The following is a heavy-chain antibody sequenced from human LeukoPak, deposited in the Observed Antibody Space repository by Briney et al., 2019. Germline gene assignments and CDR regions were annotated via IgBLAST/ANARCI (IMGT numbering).Heavy chain of an antibody. CDR1: GFTFSSYA. D-gene: IGHD4-17*01. CDR3: AKRHGPTYGDFDY. J-gene: IGHJ4*02. Sequence: GRSLRLSCAASGFTFSSYAMHWVRQAPGKGLEWVAVISYDGSNKYYADSVKGRFTISRDNSKNTLYLQMNSLRADDTAVYYCAKRHGPTYGDFDYWGQGTLVTVSS. CDR2: ISYDGSNK. V-gene: IGHV3-30-3*02.